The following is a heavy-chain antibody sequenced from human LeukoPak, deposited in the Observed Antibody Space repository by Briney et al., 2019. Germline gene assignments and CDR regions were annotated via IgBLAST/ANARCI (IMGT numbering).Heavy chain of an antibody. CDR3: AGDLISGSGSLGY. Sequence: GGSLRLSCAASGFTFSSYEMNWVRQAPGKGLEWVSYISSSGSTIYYADSVKGRFTISRDNAKTTLYLQMNSLRDEDTAVYYCAGDLISGSGSLGYWGQGTLVTVSS. CDR2: ISSSGSTI. V-gene: IGHV3-48*03. J-gene: IGHJ4*02. CDR1: GFTFSSYE. D-gene: IGHD3-10*01.